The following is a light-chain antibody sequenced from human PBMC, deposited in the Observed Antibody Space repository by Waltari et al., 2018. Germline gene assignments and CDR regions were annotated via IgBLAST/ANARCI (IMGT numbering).Light chain of an antibody. CDR3: QQYDNLLIFT. Sequence: DIQMTQSPSSLSASVGDRVTITCQASQDISNYLNWYQQKPGKAPKLLIYDASNLETGVPSRCSGSGSGTDFTFTISSLQPEDIATYYCQQYDNLLIFTFGPGTKVDIK. CDR1: QDISNY. V-gene: IGKV1-33*01. J-gene: IGKJ3*01. CDR2: DAS.